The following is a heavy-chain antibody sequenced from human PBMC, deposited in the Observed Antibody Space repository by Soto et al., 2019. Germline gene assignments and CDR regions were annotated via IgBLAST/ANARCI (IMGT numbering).Heavy chain of an antibody. D-gene: IGHD1-26*01. J-gene: IGHJ3*02. Sequence: PGGSLRLSCSASGFTFSSYAMHWVRQAPGKGLEWVSAISGSGGSTYYADSVKGRFTISRDNSKNTLYLQMNSLRAEDTAVYYCANGIGWELLPAFGIWGQGTMVTVS. V-gene: IGHV3-23*01. CDR2: ISGSGGST. CDR3: ANGIGWELLPAFGI. CDR1: GFTFSSYA.